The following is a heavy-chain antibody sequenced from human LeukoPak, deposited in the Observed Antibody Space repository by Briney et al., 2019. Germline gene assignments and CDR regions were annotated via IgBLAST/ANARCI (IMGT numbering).Heavy chain of an antibody. D-gene: IGHD3-22*01. Sequence: PSETLSLTCTVSGGSISSYYWSWIRQPPGKGLEWIGYIYYGGSTNYNPSLKSRVTISVDTSKNQFSLKLSSVTAADTAVYYCARDESDYYDSSGYFDYWGQGTLVTVSS. CDR3: ARDESDYYDSSGYFDY. CDR1: GGSISSYY. V-gene: IGHV4-59*01. CDR2: IYYGGST. J-gene: IGHJ4*02.